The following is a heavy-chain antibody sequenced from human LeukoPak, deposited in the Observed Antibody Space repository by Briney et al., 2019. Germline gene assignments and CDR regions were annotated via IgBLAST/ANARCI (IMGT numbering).Heavy chain of an antibody. Sequence: GGSLRLSCAASGFTFSIYGMPWVRQAPGKGLEWVAIIWYDGSKTYYADSVKGRFTIPRDNSQNTLSLQMNSLRGEDTAVYYCAREDSGSYGYFDYWGQGTLVTVSS. CDR2: IWYDGSKT. CDR1: GFTFSIYG. D-gene: IGHD1-26*01. J-gene: IGHJ4*02. V-gene: IGHV3-33*01. CDR3: AREDSGSYGYFDY.